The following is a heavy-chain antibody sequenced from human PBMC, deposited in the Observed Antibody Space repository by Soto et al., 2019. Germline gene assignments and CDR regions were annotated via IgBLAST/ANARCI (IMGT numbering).Heavy chain of an antibody. J-gene: IGHJ4*02. D-gene: IGHD3-10*01. V-gene: IGHV1-3*05. CDR1: GYTFTSYV. CDR2: INAGNDNT. CDR3: ARGVHYTSGSLGY. Sequence: QVQLVQSGAEEKKPGASVKVSCKASGYTFTSYVMHWVRQAPGQRLEWMGWINAGNDNTKYSEKFQGRVTITRDTSASTAYMELSSLRSEDTAVYYCARGVHYTSGSLGYWGQGTLVTVSS.